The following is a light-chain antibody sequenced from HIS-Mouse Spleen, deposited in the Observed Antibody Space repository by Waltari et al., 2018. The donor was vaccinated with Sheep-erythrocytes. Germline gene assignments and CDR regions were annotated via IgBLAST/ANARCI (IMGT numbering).Light chain of an antibody. V-gene: IGLV2-11*01. CDR3: CSYAGSYNHV. CDR1: SSDVGGYDD. J-gene: IGLJ1*01. CDR2: DVS. Sequence: QSALTQPRSVSGSPGQSVTIPCTGTSSDVGGYDDVSRYQQHPGKAPKLMMYDVSKRPSGVPDRFSGSKSGNTASLTISGLQAEDEADYYCCSYAGSYNHVFATGTKVTVL.